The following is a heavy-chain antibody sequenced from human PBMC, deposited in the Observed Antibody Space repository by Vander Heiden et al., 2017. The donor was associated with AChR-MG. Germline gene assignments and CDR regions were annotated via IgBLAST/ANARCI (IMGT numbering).Heavy chain of an antibody. Sequence: QVQLVESGGGVVQPGRSLRLSCAASGLPFSSYGMHWVRQAPGKGLEWVAVIWYDGSTKYYADSVKGRFTISRDNSKNTLYLQMNSLRVEDTAVYYCARPYYFDSSGYYPFDYWGQGTLVTVSS. CDR1: GLPFSSYG. V-gene: IGHV3-33*01. J-gene: IGHJ4*02. CDR2: IWYDGSTK. CDR3: ARPYYFDSSGYYPFDY. D-gene: IGHD3-22*01.